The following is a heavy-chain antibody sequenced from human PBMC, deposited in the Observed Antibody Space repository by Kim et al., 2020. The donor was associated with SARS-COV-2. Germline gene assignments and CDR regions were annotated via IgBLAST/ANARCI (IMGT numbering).Heavy chain of an antibody. J-gene: IGHJ6*02. Sequence: YADSVKGRFTISRDNSKNTLYLQMNSLRAEDTAVYYCAGGARDYYYGMDVWGQGTTVTVSS. D-gene: IGHD1-26*01. CDR3: AGGARDYYYGMDV. V-gene: IGHV3-66*01.